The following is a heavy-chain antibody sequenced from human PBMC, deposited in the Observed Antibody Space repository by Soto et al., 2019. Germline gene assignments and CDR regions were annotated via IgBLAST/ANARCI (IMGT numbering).Heavy chain of an antibody. Sequence: PSETLSLTCTVSGGSISSYYWSWIRQPPGKGLEWIGYIYYSGSTNYNPSLKSRVTISVDTSKNQFSLKLSSVTAADTAVYYCARGLRAPDRSDWFDLWGQGTPVTVSS. CDR1: GGSISSYY. CDR3: ARGLRAPDRSDWFDL. V-gene: IGHV4-59*08. J-gene: IGHJ5*02. CDR2: IYYSGST.